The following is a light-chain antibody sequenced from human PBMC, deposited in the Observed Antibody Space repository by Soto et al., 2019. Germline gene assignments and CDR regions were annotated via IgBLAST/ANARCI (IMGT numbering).Light chain of an antibody. Sequence: QSALTQPASVSGSPGQAITISCTGTSSDVGGSNYVSWYQQHPGNAPKLMIYDVSNRPSGVSNRFAGSKSGNTASLTISGLQAEDEADYYGGSYSSRGTGYGFGTGTKVTV. V-gene: IGLV2-14*03. CDR2: DVS. CDR3: GSYSSRGTGYG. J-gene: IGLJ1*01. CDR1: SSDVGGSNY.